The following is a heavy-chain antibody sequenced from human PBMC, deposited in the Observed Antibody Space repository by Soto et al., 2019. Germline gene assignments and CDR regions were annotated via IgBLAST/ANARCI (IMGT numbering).Heavy chain of an antibody. CDR1: GYSFTSYW. V-gene: IGHV5-51*01. J-gene: IGHJ4*01. CDR3: ARHLVGSTRGNFDY. CDR2: IYPYDSDT. Sequence: PGESLKISCKTSGYSFTSYWIGWVGQMPGKGMEWMGNIYPYDSDTRYSPSFQGQVTISADTSITTAYLQWSGLRASDTAMYFCARHLVGSTRGNFDYWGQGTLVTVSS. D-gene: IGHD2-2*01.